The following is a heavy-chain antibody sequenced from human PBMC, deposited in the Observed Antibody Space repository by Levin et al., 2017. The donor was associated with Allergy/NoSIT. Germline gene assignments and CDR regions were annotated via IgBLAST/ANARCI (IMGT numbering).Heavy chain of an antibody. CDR1: GFTFSSYA. V-gene: IGHV3-23*01. D-gene: IGHD6-13*01. CDR3: AKAGWTRRGTSRWQQRWFDP. CDR2: ISGSGGST. J-gene: IGHJ5*02. Sequence: GESLKISCAASGFTFSSYAMSWVRQAPGKGLEWVSAISGSGGSTYYADSVKGRFTISRDNSKNTLYLQMNSLRAEDTAVYYCAKAGWTRRGTSRWQQRWFDPWGQGTLVTVSS.